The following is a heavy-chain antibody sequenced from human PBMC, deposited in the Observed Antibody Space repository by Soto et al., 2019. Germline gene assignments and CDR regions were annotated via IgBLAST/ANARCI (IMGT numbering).Heavy chain of an antibody. CDR2: ISYSGST. J-gene: IGHJ4*02. D-gene: IGHD6-13*01. CDR1: GASVSSGTYY. V-gene: IGHV4-61*01. CDR3: ASSNSWSTLDY. Sequence: QVQLQESGPGLVKPSETLSLTCTVSGASVSSGTYYWGWIRQPPGKGLEWIGYISYSGSTNYNPSLKSRVTISVDTSKRQFSLKLSSVTAADTALYYCASSNSWSTLDYWGQRSLVTVSS.